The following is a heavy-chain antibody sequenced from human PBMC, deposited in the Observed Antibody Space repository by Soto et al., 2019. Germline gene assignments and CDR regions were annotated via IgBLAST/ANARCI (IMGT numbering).Heavy chain of an antibody. V-gene: IGHV1-69*06. CDR1: GGTFSSYA. J-gene: IGHJ4*02. Sequence: VASVKVSCKASGGTFSSYAISWVRQAPGQGLEWMGGIIPIFGTANYAQKFQGRVTITADKSTSTAYMELSSLRSEDTAVYYCARAQGDYDESYFDYWGQGTLVTVYS. CDR2: IIPIFGTA. CDR3: ARAQGDYDESYFDY. D-gene: IGHD4-17*01.